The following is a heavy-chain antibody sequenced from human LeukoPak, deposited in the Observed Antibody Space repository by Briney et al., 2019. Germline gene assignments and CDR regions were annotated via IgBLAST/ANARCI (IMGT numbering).Heavy chain of an antibody. J-gene: IGHJ6*03. D-gene: IGHD2-2*01. Sequence: ASVKVSCKASGYTFTDYYMHWVRQAPGQGLEWMGWINPNSGGTNYAQKFQGRVTMTRDTSISTAYMELSRLRSDDTAVYYCAMLGYCSSTSCLGYYYYYMDVWGKGTTVTVSS. CDR3: AMLGYCSSTSCLGYYYYYMDV. CDR1: GYTFTDYY. V-gene: IGHV1-2*02. CDR2: INPNSGGT.